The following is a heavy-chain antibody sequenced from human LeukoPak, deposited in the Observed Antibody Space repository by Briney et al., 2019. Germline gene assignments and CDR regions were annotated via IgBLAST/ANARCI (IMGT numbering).Heavy chain of an antibody. J-gene: IGHJ4*02. D-gene: IGHD2-15*01. CDR2: IYYTGSA. V-gene: IGHV4-59*08. CDR1: CGSISSYF. CDR3: ARPSTGDCSGSSCPFYFDY. Sequence: PSETLSLTCTVSCGSISSYFWSWIRQPPGKGLEGIVYIYYTGSANHSPSLESRVTISVDTSKNQSSLTLRSMSAADPAVYYCARPSTGDCSGSSCPFYFDYWGQGILVTLSS.